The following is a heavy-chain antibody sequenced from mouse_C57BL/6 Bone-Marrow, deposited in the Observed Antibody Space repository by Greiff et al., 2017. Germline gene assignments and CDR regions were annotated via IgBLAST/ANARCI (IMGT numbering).Heavy chain of an antibody. CDR2: IYPGSGST. J-gene: IGHJ4*01. Sequence: QVQLQQPGAELVKPGASVKMSCKASGYTFTSYWITWVKQRPGQGLEWIGDIYPGSGSTNYNEKFKSKATLTVDTSSSTAYMQLSSLTSEDSAVYYCARSTVVATDYAMDTWGHGDSVTVSS. CDR3: ARSTVVATDYAMDT. D-gene: IGHD1-1*01. V-gene: IGHV1-55*01. CDR1: GYTFTSYW.